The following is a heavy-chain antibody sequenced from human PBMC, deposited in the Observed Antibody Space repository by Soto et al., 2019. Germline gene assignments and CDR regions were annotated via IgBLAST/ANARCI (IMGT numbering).Heavy chain of an antibody. V-gene: IGHV3-74*01. CDR3: GRDPLMGTTDYGLDV. CDR1: GFTFSTYW. Sequence: GSLRLSCAASGFTFSTYWMHWVRQPPGKGLVWVSRINNDGSNTAYADSVKGRFTISRDNAQSTLYLQMNSLRAEDTAVYYCGRDPLMGTTDYGLDVWGQGTMVTVSS. CDR2: INNDGSNT. J-gene: IGHJ6*02. D-gene: IGHD1-7*01.